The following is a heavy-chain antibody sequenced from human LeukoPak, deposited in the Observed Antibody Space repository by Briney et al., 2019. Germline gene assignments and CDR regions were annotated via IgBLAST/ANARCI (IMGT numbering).Heavy chain of an antibody. CDR2: IYTSGRT. CDR3: ARSNYVWGSYRPRQSDAFDI. J-gene: IGHJ3*02. D-gene: IGHD3-16*02. Sequence: SETLSLTCTVSGDSISSYYWSWIRQPAGKGLEWIGRIYTSGRTNYNPSLTSRVTMSVDTSKNQFSLKLSSVTAADTAVYYCARSNYVWGSYRPRQSDAFDIWGQGTMVTVSS. V-gene: IGHV4-4*07. CDR1: GDSISSYY.